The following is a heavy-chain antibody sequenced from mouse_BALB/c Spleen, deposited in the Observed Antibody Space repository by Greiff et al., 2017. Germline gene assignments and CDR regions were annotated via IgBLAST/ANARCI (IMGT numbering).Heavy chain of an antibody. V-gene: IGHV2-6-4*01. CDR2: IWGGGST. J-gene: IGHJ4*01. D-gene: IGHD2-4*01. Sequence: QVQLKESGPGLVAPSQSLSITCTVSGFSLSRYSVHWVRQTPGKGLEWLGMIWGGGSTDYNSALKSRLSISKDNSKSQVFLKMNSLQTDDTAMYYCLSTRITTWAMDYWGQGTSVTVSS. CDR3: LSTRITTWAMDY. CDR1: GFSLSRYS.